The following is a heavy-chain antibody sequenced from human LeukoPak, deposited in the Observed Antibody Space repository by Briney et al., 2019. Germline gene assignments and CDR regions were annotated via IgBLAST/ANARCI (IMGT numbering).Heavy chain of an antibody. J-gene: IGHJ4*02. V-gene: IGHV1-2*02. CDR3: ARDHALLSFGELYPLYY. CDR2: INAKRGGT. CDR1: GYTFTGYY. D-gene: IGHD3-10*01. Sequence: ASVKVSCKASGYTFTGYYMHWVRQAPGQGLEGMGWINAKRGGTIYAQKFQGRVTMDGDRYFRTAYMEVSRLRYDDTAVYYCARDHALLSFGELYPLYYWGQGTLVTVSS.